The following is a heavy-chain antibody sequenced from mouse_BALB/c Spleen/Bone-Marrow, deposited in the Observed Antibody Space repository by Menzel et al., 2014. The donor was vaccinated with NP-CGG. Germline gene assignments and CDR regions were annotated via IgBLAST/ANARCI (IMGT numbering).Heavy chain of an antibody. V-gene: IGHV14-3*02. CDR3: ASYVYGYYFDY. CDR2: IDPANVNA. D-gene: IGHD1-1*01. Sequence: VQLKESGAELVKPGASVKLSCTASGFNIKDTYMHWVKQRPEQGLEWIGRIDPANVNAKYDPKFQGKDTITADTSSNTAYLQLSSLTSEDTAVHYCASYVYGYYFDYWGQGTTLTVSS. J-gene: IGHJ2*01. CDR1: GFNIKDTY.